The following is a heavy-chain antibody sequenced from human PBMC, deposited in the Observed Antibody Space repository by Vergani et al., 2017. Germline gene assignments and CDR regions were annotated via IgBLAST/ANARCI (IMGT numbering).Heavy chain of an antibody. J-gene: IGHJ1*01. CDR2: ISYDGSNK. CDR3: ARPGGPPGIFPLQPEYFQH. V-gene: IGHV3-30*01. CDR1: GFTFSSYA. Sequence: QVQLVESGGGVVQPGRSLRLSCAASGFTFSSYAMHWVRQAPGKGLEWVAVISYDGSNKYYADSVKGRFTISRDNSKNTLYLQMNSLRAEDTAVYYSARPGGPPGIFPLQPEYFQHWGQGTLVTVSS. D-gene: IGHD3-9*01.